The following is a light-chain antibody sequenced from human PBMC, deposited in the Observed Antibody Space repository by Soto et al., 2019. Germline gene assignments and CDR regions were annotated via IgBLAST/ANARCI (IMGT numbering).Light chain of an antibody. CDR3: SSYTGSSTYV. CDR1: SNDVGDYNF. V-gene: IGLV2-14*03. J-gene: IGLJ1*01. Sequence: QSALTQPASVSGSPGQSITISCTGTSNDVGDYNFVSWYQQHPGKAPKVMIYDVIKRPSGVSNRFSGSKSGNTASLTISGLQAEDEAYYYCSSYTGSSTYVFGTGTKLTVL. CDR2: DVI.